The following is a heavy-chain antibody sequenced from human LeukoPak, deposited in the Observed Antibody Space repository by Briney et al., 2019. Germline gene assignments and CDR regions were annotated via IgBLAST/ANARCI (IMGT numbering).Heavy chain of an antibody. D-gene: IGHD2-2*01. J-gene: IGHJ6*02. CDR1: GFTFSSYW. Sequence: KSGGSLRLSCAASGFTFSSYWMSWVRQAPGKGLEWVGRIKSKTDGGTTDYAAPVKGRFTISRDDSKNTLYLQMNSLKTEDTAVYYCTTDCSSTSCPPYYGMDVWGQGTTVTVSS. V-gene: IGHV3-15*01. CDR2: IKSKTDGGTT. CDR3: TTDCSSTSCPPYYGMDV.